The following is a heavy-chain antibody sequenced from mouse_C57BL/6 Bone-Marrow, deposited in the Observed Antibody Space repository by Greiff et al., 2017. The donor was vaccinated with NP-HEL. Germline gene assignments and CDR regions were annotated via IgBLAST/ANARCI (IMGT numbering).Heavy chain of an antibody. J-gene: IGHJ3*01. Sequence: QVHVKQPGAELVKPGASVKLSCKASGYTFTSYWMHWVKQRPGQGLEWIGMIHPNSGSTNYNEKFKSKATLTVDKSSSTAYMQLSSLTSEDSAVYYCAKGYYGSSSFAYWGQGTLVTVSA. CDR3: AKGYYGSSSFAY. CDR1: GYTFTSYW. V-gene: IGHV1-64*01. D-gene: IGHD1-1*01. CDR2: IHPNSGST.